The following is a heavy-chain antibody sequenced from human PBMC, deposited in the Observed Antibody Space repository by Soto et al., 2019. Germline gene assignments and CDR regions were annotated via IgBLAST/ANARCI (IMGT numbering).Heavy chain of an antibody. D-gene: IGHD5-12*01. CDR3: ARGQEGDVATP. V-gene: IGHV4-34*01. Sequence: QVQLQQWGAGLLKPSETLFLNCAVNGGSLSGYYWSWIRQPPGKGLEWIGEVKDGGHTNYSPSLRGRVTISSDPSTNRFSRRMNSVTAADTGVYHCARGQEGDVATPWDQGSLVTVSS. J-gene: IGHJ5*02. CDR1: GGSLSGYY. CDR2: VKDGGHT.